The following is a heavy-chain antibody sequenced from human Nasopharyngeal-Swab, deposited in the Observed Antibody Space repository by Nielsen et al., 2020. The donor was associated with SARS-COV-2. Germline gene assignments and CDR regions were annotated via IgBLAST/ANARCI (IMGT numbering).Heavy chain of an antibody. V-gene: IGHV3-74*01. D-gene: IGHD1-14*01. CDR1: GFTFSSYW. Sequence: GGSLRLSCVSSGFTFSSYWMQWVRQPPGTGLEWVARINSDGRTKDHADSLQGRFTIARDNAKNEVYLQLNGLRDEDTAVYYCGRAGSYRIDYWGQGTLVTVSS. CDR3: GRAGSYRIDY. J-gene: IGHJ4*02. CDR2: INSDGRTK.